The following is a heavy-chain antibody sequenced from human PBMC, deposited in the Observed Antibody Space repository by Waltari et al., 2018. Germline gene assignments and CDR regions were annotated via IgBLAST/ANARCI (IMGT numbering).Heavy chain of an antibody. CDR3: ARVKSYYEPGYYYYMDV. CDR2: IYYSGST. V-gene: IGHV4-59*01. Sequence: QVQLQESGPGLVKPSETLSLTCTVSGGSISSYYWSWLRQPPGKGLEWIGYIYYSGSTNYNPSLKSRVTISVDTSKNQFSLKLSSVTAADTAVYYCARVKSYYEPGYYYYMDVWGKGTTVTVSS. CDR1: GGSISSYY. J-gene: IGHJ6*03. D-gene: IGHD1-26*01.